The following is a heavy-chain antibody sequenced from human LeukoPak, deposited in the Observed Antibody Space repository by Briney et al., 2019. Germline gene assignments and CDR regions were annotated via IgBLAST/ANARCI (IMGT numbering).Heavy chain of an antibody. Sequence: GGSLRLSCAASGFTFSNYAMSWVRQAPGKGLEWVSSISGTGTATYHADSVKGRFTISRDNSEDTLYLQMNSLRAEDTAVYYCASYGGSGSYYYFDYWGQGTLVTVSS. D-gene: IGHD3-10*01. V-gene: IGHV3-23*01. J-gene: IGHJ4*02. CDR2: ISGTGTAT. CDR1: GFTFSNYA. CDR3: ASYGGSGSYYYFDY.